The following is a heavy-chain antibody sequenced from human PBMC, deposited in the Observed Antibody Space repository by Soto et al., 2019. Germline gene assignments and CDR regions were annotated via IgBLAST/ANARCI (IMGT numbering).Heavy chain of an antibody. CDR1: GFTFSSYG. J-gene: IGHJ4*02. CDR2: IWYDGSNK. CDR3: ARDNQLAVAGINFDF. V-gene: IGHV3-33*01. Sequence: GGSLRLSCAASGFTFSSYGMHWVRQAPGKGLEWVAVIWYDGSNKYYADSVKGRFTISRDNSKNTLYLQMNSLRAEDTAVYYCARDNQLAVAGINFDFWGQGTLVTVSS. D-gene: IGHD6-19*01.